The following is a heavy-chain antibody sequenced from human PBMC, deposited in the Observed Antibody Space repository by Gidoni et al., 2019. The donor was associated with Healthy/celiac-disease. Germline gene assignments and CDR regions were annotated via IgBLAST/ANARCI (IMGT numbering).Heavy chain of an antibody. J-gene: IGHJ3*02. CDR2: ISYDGSNK. V-gene: IGHV3-30*18. CDR3: AKDDYAFDI. CDR1: GFPFSSYG. Sequence: QVQLVESGGGVVQPGRSLRLSCAASGFPFSSYGMHWVRQAPGKGLEWVAVISYDGSNKDDADSVKGRFTISRDNSKNTLYLQMNSLRAEDTAVYYWAKDDYAFDIWGQGTMVTVSS. D-gene: IGHD2-21*01.